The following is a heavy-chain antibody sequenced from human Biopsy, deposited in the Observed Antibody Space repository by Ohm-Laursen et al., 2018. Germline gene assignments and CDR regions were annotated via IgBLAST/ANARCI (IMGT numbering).Heavy chain of an antibody. D-gene: IGHD2-8*01. CDR2: INSNTGAT. CDR1: GYPFTDYN. V-gene: IGHV1-2*02. CDR3: ARDPLNGHKHFDY. J-gene: IGHJ4*02. Sequence: ASVKVSCKASGYPFTDYNIHWVRQAPGQGLEWMGWINSNTGATNYAQKFQGTVTMTRDTSISTAYLALGSLRSADTAIYYCARDPLNGHKHFDYWGQGSLVTVSS.